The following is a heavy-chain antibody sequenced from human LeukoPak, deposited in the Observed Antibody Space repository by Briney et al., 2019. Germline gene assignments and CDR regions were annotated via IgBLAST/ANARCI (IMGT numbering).Heavy chain of an antibody. CDR3: ARTARLPNS. D-gene: IGHD6-25*01. CDR2: IYYTGVT. J-gene: IGHJ4*02. Sequence: PSETLSLTCTVSGTSITSSYWSWIRQPPGKGLEHIGYIYYTGVTNYSPSLKSRVTMSLDTSKNQFSPRLTSVIAADTAIYYCARTARLPNSWGQGTLVTVS. V-gene: IGHV4-59*01. CDR1: GTSITSSY.